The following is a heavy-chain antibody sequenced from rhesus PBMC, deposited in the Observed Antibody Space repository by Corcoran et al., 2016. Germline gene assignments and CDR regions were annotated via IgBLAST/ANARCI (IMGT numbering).Heavy chain of an antibody. CDR1: GGSFSDSYY. V-gene: IGHV4-160*01. CDR3: AREGAVTTSWYFDL. J-gene: IGHJ2*01. Sequence: QVQLQESGPGLVKPSETLSLTCTVPGGSFSDSYYWSWLRPPPGKGLEWMGRIYGSGGSTNYNPSLKSRVTISRDTSKNQFSRKLSSVTAADTAVYYCAREGAVTTSWYFDLWGPGTPITISS. CDR2: IYGSGGST. D-gene: IGHD4-23*01.